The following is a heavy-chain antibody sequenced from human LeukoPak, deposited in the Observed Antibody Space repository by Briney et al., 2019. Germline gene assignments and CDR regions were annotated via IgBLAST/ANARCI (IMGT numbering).Heavy chain of an antibody. D-gene: IGHD6-6*01. V-gene: IGHV4-39*07. J-gene: IGHJ4*02. CDR1: GASFSSSPYY. CDR3: AKTGSSIAARPPDY. Sequence: SETLSLTCTVSGASFSSSPYYWGWIRQPPGKGLEWIGSVYDNGSTFYNPSLKSRVTISIDTFKNQFSLKLTSVTAADTAVYYCAKTGSSIAARPPDYWGQGTLVIVSS. CDR2: VYDNGST.